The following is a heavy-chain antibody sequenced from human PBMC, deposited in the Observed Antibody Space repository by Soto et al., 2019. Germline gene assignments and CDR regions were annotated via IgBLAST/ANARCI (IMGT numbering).Heavy chain of an antibody. CDR1: GGTFSSYA. CDR3: ARTYYYDSSGYGGFVYFDY. V-gene: IGHV1-69*13. J-gene: IGHJ4*02. CDR2: IIPIFGTA. D-gene: IGHD3-22*01. Sequence: SVKVSCKASGGTFSSYAISWVRQAPGQGLEWMGGIIPIFGTANYAQKFQGRVTITADESTSTAYMELSSLRSEDTAVYYCARTYYYDSSGYGGFVYFDYWGQGTLVTVSS.